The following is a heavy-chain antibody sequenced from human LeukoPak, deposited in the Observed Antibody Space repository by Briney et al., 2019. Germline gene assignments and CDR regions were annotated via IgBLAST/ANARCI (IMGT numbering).Heavy chain of an antibody. V-gene: IGHV4-31*03. CDR1: GGSISSGGYY. J-gene: IGHJ3*02. Sequence: KPSQTLSLTCTVSGGSISSGGYYWSWIRQPPGKGLEWIGYIYYSGSTYYNPSLKSRVTISVVTSKNQFSLKLSSVTAADTAVYYCAREGIGRHYDFWSGSHGAFDIWGQGTMVTVSS. D-gene: IGHD3-3*01. CDR2: IYYSGST. CDR3: AREGIGRHYDFWSGSHGAFDI.